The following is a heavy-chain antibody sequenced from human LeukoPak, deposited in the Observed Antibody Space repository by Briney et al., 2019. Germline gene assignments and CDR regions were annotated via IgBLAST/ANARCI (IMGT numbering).Heavy chain of an antibody. CDR3: ARGYGSHSTSANRHYFHYMDV. CDR2: IYYSGST. V-gene: IGHV4-59*01. J-gene: IGHJ6*03. CDR1: GGSINSYY. D-gene: IGHD6-13*01. Sequence: SETLSLTCTVSGGSINSYYWSWIRQPPGKGLEWIGYIYYSGSTNYNPSLKSRVTISIDTSKTQFSLKLSSVTAADTAVYYCARGYGSHSTSANRHYFHYMDVWGKGTTVTVSS.